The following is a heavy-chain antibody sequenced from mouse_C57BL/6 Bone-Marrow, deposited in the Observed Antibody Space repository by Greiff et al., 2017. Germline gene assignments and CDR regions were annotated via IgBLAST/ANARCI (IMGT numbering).Heavy chain of an antibody. D-gene: IGHD2-1*01. Sequence: EVHLVEPGGGLVQPGESLKLSCESNEYEFPSHDMSWVRKTPENRLELVAAITSAGGSTYYPDPMERRFLISSDNTKSTLYLRMRSLRSEDTALYYGAIDLYYITPWYFDVWGTGTTVSVSS. CDR1: EYEFPSHD. J-gene: IGHJ1*03. CDR2: ITSAGGST. CDR3: AIDLYYITPWYFDV. V-gene: IGHV5-2*01.